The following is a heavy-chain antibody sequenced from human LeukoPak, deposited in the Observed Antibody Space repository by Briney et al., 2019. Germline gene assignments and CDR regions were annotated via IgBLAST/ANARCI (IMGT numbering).Heavy chain of an antibody. J-gene: IGHJ4*02. CDR1: GFTFSSYA. CDR3: ARGDNRIAAAGIANY. CDR2: ISGSGGST. V-gene: IGHV3-23*01. Sequence: GGSLRLSCAASGFTFSSYAMSWVRQAPGKGLEWVSAISGSGGSTYYADSVKGRFTISRDNSKNTLYLQMNSLRAENTAVYYCARGDNRIAAAGIANYWGQGTLVTVSS. D-gene: IGHD6-13*01.